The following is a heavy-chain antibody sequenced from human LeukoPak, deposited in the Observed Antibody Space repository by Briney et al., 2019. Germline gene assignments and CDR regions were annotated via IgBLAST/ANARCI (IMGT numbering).Heavy chain of an antibody. J-gene: IGHJ4*02. CDR1: GFTFDDYA. CDR2: ISWNSGSI. Sequence: GGSLRLSCAASGFTFDDYAMHWVRQAPGKGLEWVSGISWNSGSIGYADSVKGRFTISRDNAKNSLYLQMNSLRAEDMALYYCAKGDKWELLHPFDYWGQGTLVTVSS. CDR3: AKGDKWELLHPFDY. V-gene: IGHV3-9*03. D-gene: IGHD1-26*01.